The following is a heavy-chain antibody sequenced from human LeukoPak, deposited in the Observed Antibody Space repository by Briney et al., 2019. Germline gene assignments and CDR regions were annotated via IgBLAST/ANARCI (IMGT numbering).Heavy chain of an antibody. J-gene: IGHJ4*02. CDR3: ARISLTSSGYDLAFFTH. V-gene: IGHV3-21*01. Sequence: RGSLRLSCEASGFTFSNYTMNWVRQAPGRGLEWVSSISSRGTHSYYADSVKGRFTISRDNAKNSLYLQMSSLRVEDTAIYYCARISLTSSGYDLAFFTHWGQGALVTVSS. CDR1: GFTFSNYT. D-gene: IGHD5-12*01. CDR2: ISSRGTHS.